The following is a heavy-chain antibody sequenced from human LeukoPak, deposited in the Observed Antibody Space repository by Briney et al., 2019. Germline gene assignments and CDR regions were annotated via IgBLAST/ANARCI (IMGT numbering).Heavy chain of an antibody. J-gene: IGHJ3*02. V-gene: IGHV3-23*01. Sequence: PGGSLRLSCEVSGFTFSSYSMSWVRQAPGKGLEWVSAINGSGGSTYYADSVKGRFTISRDNSKNTLYLQMNSLRAEDTAVYYCAKGAGYDYVWGSYRYTGGGAFDIWGQGTMVTVSS. CDR1: GFTFSSYS. CDR3: AKGAGYDYVWGSYRYTGGGAFDI. CDR2: INGSGGST. D-gene: IGHD3-16*02.